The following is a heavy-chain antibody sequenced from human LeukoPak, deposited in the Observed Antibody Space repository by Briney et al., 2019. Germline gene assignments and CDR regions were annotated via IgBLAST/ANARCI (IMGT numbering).Heavy chain of an antibody. CDR1: GVPLRCLF. D-gene: IGHD2-2*01. V-gene: IGHV4-34*01. Sequence: SETLSLTCAVYGVPLRCLFWIGIREPPGKGREWRGEINHRRSTNYNPSLKRRVTISVDTSKNQFSLKLTSVTAADTAVYFCARGKGEIGVVPGRSPFKYYYYMDVWGKGTTVTVSS. CDR3: ARGKGEIGVVPGRSPFKYYYYMDV. J-gene: IGHJ6*03. CDR2: INHRRST.